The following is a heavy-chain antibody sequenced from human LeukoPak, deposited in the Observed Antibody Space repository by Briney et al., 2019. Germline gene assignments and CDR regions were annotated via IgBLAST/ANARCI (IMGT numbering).Heavy chain of an antibody. CDR1: GGSISSSSYY. CDR2: IYYSGST. J-gene: IGHJ4*02. V-gene: IGHV4-39*07. Sequence: PSETLSLTCTVSGGSISSSSYYWGWIRQPPGKGLEWIGSIYYSGSTYYNPSLKSRVTISVDTSKNQFSLKLSSVTAADTAVYYCARGPPGFRTGDWWELLRSDYYFDYWGQGTLVTVSS. CDR3: ARGPPGFRTGDWWELLRSDYYFDY. D-gene: IGHD1-26*01.